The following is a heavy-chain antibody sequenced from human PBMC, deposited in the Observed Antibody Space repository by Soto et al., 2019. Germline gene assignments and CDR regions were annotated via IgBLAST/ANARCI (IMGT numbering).Heavy chain of an antibody. V-gene: IGHV3-30*03. CDR2: ISYDGSNK. CDR1: GFTFSSYG. Sequence: PGGSLRLSCAASGFTFSSYGMHWVRQAPGKGLEWVAVISYDGSNKYYADSVKGRFTISRDNSKNTLYLQMNSLRAEDTAVYYCARSRSPYYYYVMDLWGQGTSVTVSS. CDR3: ARSRSPYYYYVMDL. J-gene: IGHJ6*02.